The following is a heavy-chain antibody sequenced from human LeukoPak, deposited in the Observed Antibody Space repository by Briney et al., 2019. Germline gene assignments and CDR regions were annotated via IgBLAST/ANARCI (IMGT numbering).Heavy chain of an antibody. V-gene: IGHV3-7*01. J-gene: IGHJ3*02. Sequence: PGGSLRLSCTASGFTFSNYWMSWVRQAPGKGLEWVANIKQDGSVQHYVDSVKGRFTISRDNAKNSLSLQMNSLTAEDTAVYYCARLSSPKKYYYDSSGYSDAFDIWGQGTMVTVSS. CDR1: GFTFSNYW. CDR2: IKQDGSVQ. CDR3: ARLSSPKKYYYDSSGYSDAFDI. D-gene: IGHD3-22*01.